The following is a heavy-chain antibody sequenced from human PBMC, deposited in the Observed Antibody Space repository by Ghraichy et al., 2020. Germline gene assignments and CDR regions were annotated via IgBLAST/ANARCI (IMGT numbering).Heavy chain of an antibody. CDR1: GFTFSSYS. V-gene: IGHV3-21*01. J-gene: IGHJ4*02. CDR3: AREHGDYVGVDY. CDR2: ISSSSSYI. Sequence: LSLTCAASGFTFSSYSMNWVRQAPGKGLEWVSSISSSSSYIYYADSVKGRFTISRDNAKNSLYLQMNSLRAEDTAVYYCAREHGDYVGVDYWGQGTLVTVSS. D-gene: IGHD4-17*01.